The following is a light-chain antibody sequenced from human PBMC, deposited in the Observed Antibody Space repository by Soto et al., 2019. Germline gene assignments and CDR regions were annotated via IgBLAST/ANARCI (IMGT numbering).Light chain of an antibody. CDR2: GAS. J-gene: IGKJ1*01. V-gene: IGKV3-20*01. Sequence: IVLTQSPGTLSLSPGERATLSCRASQSVSSSYLAWYQQKPGQAPRLLIYGASSRATGIPDRFSGSGSGTDFTLTISRLEPEDFAVYYCKQYGSSPPTFGQGPRV. CDR1: QSVSSSY. CDR3: KQYGSSPPT.